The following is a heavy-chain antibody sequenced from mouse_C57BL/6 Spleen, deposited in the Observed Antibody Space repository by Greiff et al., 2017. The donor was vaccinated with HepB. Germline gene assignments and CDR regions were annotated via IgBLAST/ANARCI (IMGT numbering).Heavy chain of an antibody. D-gene: IGHD2-1*01. CDR3: ARRGYYGNYGY. Sequence: QVQLQQPGAELVKPGASVKLSCKASGYTFTSYWMHWVKQRPGQGLEWIGMIHPNSGSTNYNEKFKSKATLTVDKSSSTAYMQLSSLTSEDSAVYYCARRGYYGNYGYWGQGTTLTVSS. J-gene: IGHJ2*01. V-gene: IGHV1-64*01. CDR2: IHPNSGST. CDR1: GYTFTSYW.